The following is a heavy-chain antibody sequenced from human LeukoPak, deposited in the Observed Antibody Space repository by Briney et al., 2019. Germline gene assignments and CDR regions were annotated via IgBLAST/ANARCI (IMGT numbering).Heavy chain of an antibody. CDR1: GGSISSGSYY. V-gene: IGHV4-61*02. D-gene: IGHD2-2*01. Sequence: SQTLSLTCTVSGGSISSGSYYWSWLRQPAGTGLEWIGRIYTSGSPNYNPSLQSQLTITVDTSKNQFSLKLSSVTAADTAVYYCARGVPAADLRRFGYYYYMDVWGKGTTVTISS. CDR3: ARGVPAADLRRFGYYYYMDV. J-gene: IGHJ6*03. CDR2: IYTSGSP.